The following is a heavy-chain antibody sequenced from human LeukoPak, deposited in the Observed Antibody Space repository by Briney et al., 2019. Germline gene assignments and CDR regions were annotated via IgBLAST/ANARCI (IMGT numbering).Heavy chain of an antibody. Sequence: SVKVSCEASGGTFSSYAISWVRQAPGQGLEWMGGIIPIFGTANYAQKFQGRVTITADESTSTAYMELSSLRSEDTAVYYCARGAFVGAARYFDYWGQGTLVTVSS. CDR3: ARGAFVGAARYFDY. D-gene: IGHD2-15*01. CDR1: GGTFSSYA. V-gene: IGHV1-69*13. J-gene: IGHJ4*02. CDR2: IIPIFGTA.